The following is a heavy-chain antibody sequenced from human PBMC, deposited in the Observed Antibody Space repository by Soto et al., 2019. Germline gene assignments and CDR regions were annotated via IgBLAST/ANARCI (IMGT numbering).Heavy chain of an antibody. CDR1: GFTFDDYV. CDR2: ISWNGGYK. CDR3: TKAPRALNSYDFYAIDD. D-gene: IGHD2-21*01. J-gene: IGHJ4*02. Sequence: EVQLVESGGGLVQPGRSLRLSCVASGFTFDDYVMHWVRQAPGRGLEWISGISWNGGYKGYAESVKGRFSISRDNARKSLYLQMDSLRVEDTALYYCTKAPRALNSYDFYAIDDWGQGTRVTVSS. V-gene: IGHV3-9*01.